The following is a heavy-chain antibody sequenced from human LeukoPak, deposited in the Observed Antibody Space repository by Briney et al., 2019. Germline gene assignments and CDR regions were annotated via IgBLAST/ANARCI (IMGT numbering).Heavy chain of an antibody. Sequence: GGSLRLSCSASGFTFSTYPMHWVRQAPGKGLEYVSAIGTTGDNTYYADAVKGRFTISRDSSRNTLFLQMSSLRPEDTAVYYCARDVGVEYWGQGTLVTVSS. CDR2: IGTTGDNT. D-gene: IGHD3-3*01. J-gene: IGHJ4*02. CDR1: GFTFSTYP. CDR3: ARDVGVEY. V-gene: IGHV3-64D*06.